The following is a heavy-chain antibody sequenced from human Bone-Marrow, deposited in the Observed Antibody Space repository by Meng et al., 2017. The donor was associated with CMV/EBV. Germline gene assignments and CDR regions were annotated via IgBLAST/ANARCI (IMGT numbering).Heavy chain of an antibody. CDR1: GFTFSSYW. D-gene: IGHD2-21*02. CDR2: ITSDGSST. Sequence: GGSRRLSFAASGFTFSSYWMHWVRQAQGKGMVWVSRITSDGSSTSYPDSGKGRFTISRDNAKNTLVLQMNSLRAEDTAVYYCARSGDCGDYFDYCGQGTLVTVSS. V-gene: IGHV3-74*01. CDR3: ARSGDCGDYFDY. J-gene: IGHJ4*02.